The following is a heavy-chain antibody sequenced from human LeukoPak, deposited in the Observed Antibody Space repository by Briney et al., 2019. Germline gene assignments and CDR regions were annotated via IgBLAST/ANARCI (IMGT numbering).Heavy chain of an antibody. J-gene: IGHJ3*02. Sequence: KPSQTLSLTCAVSGGSISSGGYSWSWIRQPPGKGLEWIGYIYHSGSTYYNPSLKSRVTVSVDRSKNQFSLKLSSVTAADTAVYYCACTTVVTSNAFDIWGQGTMVTVSS. CDR3: ACTTVVTSNAFDI. V-gene: IGHV4-30-2*01. CDR2: IYHSGST. D-gene: IGHD4-23*01. CDR1: GGSISSGGYS.